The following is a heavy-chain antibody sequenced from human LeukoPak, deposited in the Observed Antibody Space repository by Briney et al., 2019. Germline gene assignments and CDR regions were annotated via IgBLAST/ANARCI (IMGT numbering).Heavy chain of an antibody. D-gene: IGHD4/OR15-4a*01. Sequence: GASVKVSCKASGYTFTSYDITWVRQASGQGLEWMGGISPMFGVTNYAQKFQGRVTISADESTKTAYMELSNLRSGDTAVYYCATDRALTTGAHFFDNWGQGTLVTVSS. CDR3: ATDRALTTGAHFFDN. CDR2: ISPMFGVT. V-gene: IGHV1-69*13. CDR1: GYTFTSYD. J-gene: IGHJ4*02.